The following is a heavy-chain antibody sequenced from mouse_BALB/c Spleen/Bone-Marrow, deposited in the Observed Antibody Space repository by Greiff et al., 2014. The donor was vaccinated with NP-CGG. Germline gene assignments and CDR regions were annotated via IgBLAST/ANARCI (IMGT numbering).Heavy chain of an antibody. CDR1: GFPLNNYG. CDR2: IWAGGGT. J-gene: IGHJ3*01. V-gene: IGHV2-9*02. CDR3: VSELGGFAY. Sequence: VHLVESGPGLVAPSQSLSISCTVSGFPLNNYGVHWVRQPPGKGLEWLGVIWAGGGTNYNSTLMSRLSVIKDNSKSQVFLKMNSLQTDDTAMYYCVSELGGFAYWGQGTLVTVSA.